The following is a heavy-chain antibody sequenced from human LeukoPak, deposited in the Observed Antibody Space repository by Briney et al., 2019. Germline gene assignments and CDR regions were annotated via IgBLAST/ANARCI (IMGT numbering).Heavy chain of an antibody. Sequence: SETLSLTCAVYGGSFSGYYWSWIRQPPEKGLEWIGEINHSGSTNYNPSLKSRVTISVDTSKNQFSLKLSSVTAADTAVYYCARTGRGYYDFWSGYPRAAFDIWGQGTMVTVSS. J-gene: IGHJ3*02. CDR3: ARTGRGYYDFWSGYPRAAFDI. V-gene: IGHV4-34*01. CDR2: INHSGST. CDR1: GGSFSGYY. D-gene: IGHD3-3*01.